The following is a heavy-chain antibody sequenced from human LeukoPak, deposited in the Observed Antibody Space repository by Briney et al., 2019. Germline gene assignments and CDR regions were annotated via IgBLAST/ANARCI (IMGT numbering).Heavy chain of an antibody. J-gene: IGHJ3*01. Sequence: PSETLSLTCTVSGSISSYYWSWIRQPPGKGLEWIGYICTSGTTNYNPSLKSRVTMSVDTSKNQFSLDLSSVTAADSAVYYCARQKCTSASCLTKNAFDVWGQGTMVTVSS. CDR1: GSISSYY. D-gene: IGHD2-2*01. CDR3: ARQKCTSASCLTKNAFDV. CDR2: ICTSGTT. V-gene: IGHV4-4*09.